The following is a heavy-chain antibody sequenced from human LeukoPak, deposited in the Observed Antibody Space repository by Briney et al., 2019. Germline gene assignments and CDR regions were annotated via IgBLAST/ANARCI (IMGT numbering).Heavy chain of an antibody. D-gene: IGHD2-15*01. J-gene: IGHJ4*02. Sequence: ASVKVSCKASGNTFTGYYMHWVRQAPGQGLEWMGRINPNSGGTNYAQKFQGRVTMTRDTSVSTAYMELSRLRSDDTAVYYCARVVEYCSGGSCYYFDYWGQGTLVTVSS. CDR1: GNTFTGYY. CDR3: ARVVEYCSGGSCYYFDY. V-gene: IGHV1-2*06. CDR2: INPNSGGT.